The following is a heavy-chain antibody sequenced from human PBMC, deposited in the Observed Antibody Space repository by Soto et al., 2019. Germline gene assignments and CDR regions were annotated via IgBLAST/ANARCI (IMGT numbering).Heavy chain of an antibody. CDR2: IYYSGST. J-gene: IGHJ6*02. V-gene: IGHV4-39*01. CDR1: GGSISSSSYY. CDR3: VGVSPYYYYGMDV. D-gene: IGHD3-10*01. Sequence: PSETLSLTCTVSGGSISSSSYYWGWIRQPPGKGLEWIGSIYYSGSTYYNQSLKRRVTISVDTSKNQFSLKLSSVTAADTAVYYCVGVSPYYYYGMDVWGQGTTVTVSS.